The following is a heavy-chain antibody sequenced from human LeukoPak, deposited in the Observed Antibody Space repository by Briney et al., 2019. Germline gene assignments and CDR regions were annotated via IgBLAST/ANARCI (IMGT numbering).Heavy chain of an antibody. J-gene: IGHJ4*02. CDR3: ARGVLVYYDSSGYHPPFDY. D-gene: IGHD3-22*01. Sequence: GASVKVSCKASGYTFTGYYMHWVRQAPGQGLEWMGRINPNSGGTNYAQKFQGRVTMTRDTSISTAYMELSRLRSDDTAVYYGARGVLVYYDSSGYHPPFDYWGQGTPVTVSS. V-gene: IGHV1-2*06. CDR1: GYTFTGYY. CDR2: INPNSGGT.